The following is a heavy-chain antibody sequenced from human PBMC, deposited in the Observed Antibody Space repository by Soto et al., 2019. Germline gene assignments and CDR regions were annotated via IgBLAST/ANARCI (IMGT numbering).Heavy chain of an antibody. D-gene: IGHD3-22*01. CDR3: ARGLEYYYDSSGYYYPNAFDI. CDR1: GYTFASYA. V-gene: IGHV1-3*01. CDR2: INAGNGNT. Sequence: ASVKVSCKASGYTFASYAMQWVRQAPGQRLEWMGWINAGNGNTKYSQKFQGRVTITRDTSASTAYMELSSLRSEDTAVYYCARGLEYYYDSSGYYYPNAFDIWGQGTMVTVSS. J-gene: IGHJ3*02.